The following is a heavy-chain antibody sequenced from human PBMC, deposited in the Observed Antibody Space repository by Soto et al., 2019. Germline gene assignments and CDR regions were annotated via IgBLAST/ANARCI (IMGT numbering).Heavy chain of an antibody. Sequence: SVKVSCKASGGTFSSYAISWVRQAPGQGLEWMGGIIPIFGTANYAQKFQGRVTITADESTSTAYMELSSLRSEDTAVYYCARWSRDGMSRIYYGMDVWGQGTTVTVSS. CDR3: ARWSRDGMSRIYYGMDV. CDR2: IIPIFGTA. J-gene: IGHJ6*02. CDR1: GGTFSSYA. D-gene: IGHD3-3*01. V-gene: IGHV1-69*13.